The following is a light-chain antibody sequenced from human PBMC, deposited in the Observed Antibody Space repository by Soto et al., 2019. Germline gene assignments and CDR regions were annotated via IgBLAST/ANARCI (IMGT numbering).Light chain of an antibody. V-gene: IGKV3-11*01. J-gene: IGKJ1*01. Sequence: EIVLTQSPATLSLSPGERATLSCRASQSVSSYLAWYQQKPGQAPRLLIYDASNRATGIPARFSGSGSGTDFTRTISCLEPEDFAVYDGQQRSNLWTVGQGTKVEIK. CDR1: QSVSSY. CDR3: QQRSNLWT. CDR2: DAS.